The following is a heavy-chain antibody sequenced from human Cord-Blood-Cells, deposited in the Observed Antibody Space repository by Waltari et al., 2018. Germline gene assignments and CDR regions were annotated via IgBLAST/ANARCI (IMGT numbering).Heavy chain of an antibody. Sequence: EVQLLESGGGLVKPGGFLRLSCAASGFAFSSYSMNRVRQAPVKGLDWVSSISISSSNFYSAATVKGRFTITRDNAKNSLYLQMNSLGAEDTAVYSCARVTEVEWRRYYVDYWGQGARVTVSS. D-gene: IGHD3-3*01. J-gene: IGHJ4*02. V-gene: IGHV3-21*01. CDR3: ARVTEVEWRRYYVDY. CDR2: ISISSSNF. CDR1: GFAFSSYS.